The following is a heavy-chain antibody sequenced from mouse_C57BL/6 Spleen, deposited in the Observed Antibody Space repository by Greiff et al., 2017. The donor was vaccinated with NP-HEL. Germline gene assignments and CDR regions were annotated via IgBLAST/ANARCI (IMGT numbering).Heavy chain of an antibody. CDR3: ARGGDVGWYFDV. CDR1: GFTFSSYA. CDR2: ISDGGSYT. V-gene: IGHV5-4*03. D-gene: IGHD3-3*01. J-gene: IGHJ1*03. Sequence: DVMLVESGGGLVKPGGSLKLSCAASGFTFSSYAMSCVRQTPEKRLEWVATISDGGSYTYYPDNVKGRFTISRDNAKNNLYLQMSHLKSEDTAMYYCARGGDVGWYFDVWGTGTTVTVSS.